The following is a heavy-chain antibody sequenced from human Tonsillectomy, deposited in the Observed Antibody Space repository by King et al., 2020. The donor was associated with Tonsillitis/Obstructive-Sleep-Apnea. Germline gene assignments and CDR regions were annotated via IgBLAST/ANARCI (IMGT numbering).Heavy chain of an antibody. Sequence: VQLQQWGAELLKPSETLSLTCAVYGGSFSGDYWSWIRQPPGKGLEWIGEINRSGTTNYNPSLKSRVTISVDTSKNQFSLNLSSVTAADTAVYYCAREPYSSGRVDRYFDYWGQGILVTVSS. CDR2: INRSGTT. D-gene: IGHD6-19*01. V-gene: IGHV4-34*01. J-gene: IGHJ4*02. CDR1: GGSFSGDY. CDR3: AREPYSSGRVDRYFDY.